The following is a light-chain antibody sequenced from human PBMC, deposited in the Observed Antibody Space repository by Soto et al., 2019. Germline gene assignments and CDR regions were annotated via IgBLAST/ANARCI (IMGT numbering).Light chain of an antibody. Sequence: EIVLTQSPATLSLSPGERATLSCRASPSVTNYLAWYQQKPGQAPRPVIYGAFNRATGIPARFSGSGSGTDFTLTISSLEPEDFAVYYCQQRNIWPPVTFGQGTRLEL. CDR2: GAF. CDR1: PSVTNY. J-gene: IGKJ5*01. V-gene: IGKV3-11*01. CDR3: QQRNIWPPVT.